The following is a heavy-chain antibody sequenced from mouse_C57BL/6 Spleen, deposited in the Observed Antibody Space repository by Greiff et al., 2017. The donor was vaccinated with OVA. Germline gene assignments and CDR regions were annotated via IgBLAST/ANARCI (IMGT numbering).Heavy chain of an antibody. Sequence: QVQLQQPGAELVMPGASVKLSCKASGYTFTSYWMHWVKQRPGQGLEWIGEIDPSDSYTNYTQKFKGKSTFTVDKSSSTAYMQLSSLTSEDSAVDYWSSSDITPVVATDFDGWGTGTKVTVSS. CDR3: SSSDITPVVATDFDG. D-gene: IGHD1-1*01. V-gene: IGHV1-69*01. CDR1: GYTFTSYW. CDR2: IDPSDSYT. J-gene: IGHJ1*03.